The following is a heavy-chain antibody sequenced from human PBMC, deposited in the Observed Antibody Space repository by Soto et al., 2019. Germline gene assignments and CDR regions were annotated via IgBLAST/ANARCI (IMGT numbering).Heavy chain of an antibody. J-gene: IGHJ4*02. CDR1: GGSISSYY. CDR2: IHTSGST. V-gene: IGHV4-4*07. CDR3: ARSGLRFLEWSYDY. D-gene: IGHD3-3*01. Sequence: SETLSLTCTVSGGSISSYYWSWIRQPAGKGLEWIGRIHTSGSTNYNPSLKSRVTMSVDTSKNQFSLKLSSVTAADTAVYYCARSGLRFLEWSYDYWGQGTLVTVSS.